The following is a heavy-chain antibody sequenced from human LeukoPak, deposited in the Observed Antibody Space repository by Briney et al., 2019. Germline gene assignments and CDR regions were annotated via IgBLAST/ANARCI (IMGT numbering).Heavy chain of an antibody. V-gene: IGHV3-7*03. J-gene: IGHJ4*02. CDR1: EFTFSSYS. CDR3: ATSYDMGWLIGY. D-gene: IGHD3/OR15-3a*01. Sequence: QSGGSLRLSCAASEFTFSSYSMNWVRQVPGQGLEWVANIKQDGSEKFYVASVKGRFTISRDNGKSSLYLQMNSLRAEDTALYYCATSYDMGWLIGYWGQGTLVTVSS. CDR2: IKQDGSEK.